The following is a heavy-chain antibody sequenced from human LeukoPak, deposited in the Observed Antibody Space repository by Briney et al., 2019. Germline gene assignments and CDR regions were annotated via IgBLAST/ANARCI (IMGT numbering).Heavy chain of an antibody. CDR3: AREDGT. D-gene: IGHD3/OR15-3a*01. J-gene: IGHJ4*02. V-gene: IGHV4-34*01. Sequence: SETLSLTCAVYGGSFSGYYWSWIRQPPGKGLEWIGEINHSGSTNYNPSLKSRVTISVDTSKNQFSLKLSSVTAAATAVYYCAREDGTWGQGTLVTVSS. CDR1: GGSFSGYY. CDR2: INHSGST.